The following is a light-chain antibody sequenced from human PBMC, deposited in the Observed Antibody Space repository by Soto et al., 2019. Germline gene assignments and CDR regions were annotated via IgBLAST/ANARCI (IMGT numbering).Light chain of an antibody. CDR3: SSYPSSSTH. V-gene: IGLV2-14*01. CDR1: SSDVGGYNY. Sequence: QSVLTQPASVSVSPGQSITISCTGTSSDVGGYNYVSWYQQHPGKAPKLMIYEVSNRPSGVSNRFSGSRSGNTASLIISGFKAEDEADYYCSSYPSSSTHVGTGTKVTVL. J-gene: IGLJ1*01. CDR2: EVS.